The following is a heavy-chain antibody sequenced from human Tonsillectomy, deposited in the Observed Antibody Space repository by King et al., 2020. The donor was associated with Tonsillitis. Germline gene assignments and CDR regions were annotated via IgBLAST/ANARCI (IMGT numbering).Heavy chain of an antibody. V-gene: IGHV4-38-2*02. Sequence: VQLQELGPGLVKPSETLSLTCTVSGFSISSAYYWGWIRQPPGKGLEWVGSINHGGVTSYNPSLRSRVTMSVDTSKNQFSLKLSSVTAADTAVYYCARDHVYEDDEYFQHWGQGTLVTVSS. CDR3: ARDHVYEDDEYFQH. CDR1: GFSISSAYY. J-gene: IGHJ1*01. CDR2: INHGGVT. D-gene: IGHD2/OR15-2a*01.